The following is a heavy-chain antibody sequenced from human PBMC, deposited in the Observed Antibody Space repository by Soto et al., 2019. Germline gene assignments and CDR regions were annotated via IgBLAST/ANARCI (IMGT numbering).Heavy chain of an antibody. CDR2: INHSGST. D-gene: IGHD3-10*01. V-gene: IGHV4-34*01. CDR3: ARDGSGSYYYYFDY. J-gene: IGHJ4*02. CDR1: GGSFSGYY. Sequence: SETLSLTCTVYGGSFSGYYWTWIRQPPGTGLEWIGEINHSGSTNYNPSLKSRVTISVDTSKNQFSLKLTSVTAADTAVYYCARDGSGSYYYYFDYWGQGTLVTVSS.